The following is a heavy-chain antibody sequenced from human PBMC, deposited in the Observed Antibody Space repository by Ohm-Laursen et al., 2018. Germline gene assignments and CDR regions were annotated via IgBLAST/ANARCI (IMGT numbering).Heavy chain of an antibody. CDR2: ISGSGGST. Sequence: GSLRLSCAASGFTFSSYAMSWVRQAPGKGLEWVSAISGSGGSTYYADSVKGRFTISRDNAKNSLYLQMNSLRAEDTAVYYCARDYGDYVFYYGMGVWGQGTTVTVSS. J-gene: IGHJ6*02. CDR3: ARDYGDYVFYYGMGV. CDR1: GFTFSSYA. D-gene: IGHD4-17*01. V-gene: IGHV3-23*01.